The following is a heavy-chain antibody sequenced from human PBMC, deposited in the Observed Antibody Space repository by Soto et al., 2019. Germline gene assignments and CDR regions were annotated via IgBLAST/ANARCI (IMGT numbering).Heavy chain of an antibody. D-gene: IGHD5-12*01. J-gene: IGHJ4*02. CDR2: ISSSSSYI. CDR3: ARPPMAFGVEIVATDY. V-gene: IGHV3-21*01. Sequence: EVQLVESGGGLVKPGGSLRLSCAASGFTFSSYSMNWVRQAPGKGLEWVSSISSSSSYIYYADSVKGRFTISRDNAKNSLYLQMNSLRAEDTAVYYCARPPMAFGVEIVATDYWGQGTLVTVSS. CDR1: GFTFSSYS.